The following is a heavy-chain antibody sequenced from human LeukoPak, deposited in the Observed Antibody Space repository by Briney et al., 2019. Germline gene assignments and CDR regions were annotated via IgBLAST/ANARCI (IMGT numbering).Heavy chain of an antibody. CDR2: IDYDGSIT. J-gene: IGHJ4*02. CDR3: ARGDY. CDR1: GFTFSSYW. Sequence: GGSLRLSCAASGFTFSSYWIHWVRQVPGKGLVWVSRIDYDGSITNYADSVKGRFTISRDNSKNTLYLQMNSLRAEDTAVYYCARGDYWGQGTLVTVSS. V-gene: IGHV3-74*01.